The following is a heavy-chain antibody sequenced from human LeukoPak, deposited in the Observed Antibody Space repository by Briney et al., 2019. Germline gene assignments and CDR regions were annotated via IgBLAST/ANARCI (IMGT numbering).Heavy chain of an antibody. CDR1: GGSISSDY. CDR3: ARRELPDNWFDP. J-gene: IGHJ5*02. D-gene: IGHD1-26*01. V-gene: IGHV4-59*08. CDR2: IYYSGST. Sequence: SETLSLTCTVSGGSISSDYWTWIRQPPGKGLEWIGYIYYSGSTNYNPSLKSRVTISVDTSKNQFSLKLSSVTAADTAVYYCARRELPDNWFDPWGQGTLVTVSS.